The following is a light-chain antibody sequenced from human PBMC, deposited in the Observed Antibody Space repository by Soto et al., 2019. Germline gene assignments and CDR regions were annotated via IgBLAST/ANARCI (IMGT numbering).Light chain of an antibody. J-gene: IGKJ2*01. CDR2: GVS. V-gene: IGKV3-20*01. CDR1: QSISSSY. Sequence: EIVLTQSPGTLSLSPGERATISCRASQSISSSYLAWYQQKPGQAPRLLIYGVSNRATGIPDRFSGSGSGTDFTLTISRLEPEDFAVYYCQLHGDSPPGYTFGQGTKLEIK. CDR3: QLHGDSPPGYT.